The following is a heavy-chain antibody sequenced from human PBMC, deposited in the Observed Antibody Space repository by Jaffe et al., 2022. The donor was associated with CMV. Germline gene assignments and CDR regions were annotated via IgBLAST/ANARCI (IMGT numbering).Heavy chain of an antibody. D-gene: IGHD2-15*01. CDR3: AKYDSGGNNFDY. J-gene: IGHJ4*02. Sequence: EVQLVESGGGLVKPGGSLRLSCAASGFTFSTYSMNWVRQAPGKGLEWVSSISSSSTYIYYTDSVEGRFTISRDNAKNSLYLQMNSLRAEDTAVYYCAKYDSGGNNFDYWGQGTLVTVSS. V-gene: IGHV3-21*01. CDR2: ISSSSTYI. CDR1: GFTFSTYS.